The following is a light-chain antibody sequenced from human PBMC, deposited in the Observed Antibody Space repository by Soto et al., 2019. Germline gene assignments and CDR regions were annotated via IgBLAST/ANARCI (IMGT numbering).Light chain of an antibody. CDR3: QQANSFPIT. V-gene: IGKV1-12*01. J-gene: IGKJ5*01. CDR2: AAS. CDR1: QGISNR. Sequence: DIQMTQSPSSVSASVGDRVTITCRASQGISNRLAWYQQKPGKAPNFLIYAASSLRSGVPSRFSGTRSGTDFTLTISSLQPEDFATYYCQQANSFPITFGQGTRLEIK.